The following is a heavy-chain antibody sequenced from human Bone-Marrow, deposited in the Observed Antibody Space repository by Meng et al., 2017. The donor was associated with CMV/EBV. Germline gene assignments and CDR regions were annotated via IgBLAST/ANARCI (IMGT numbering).Heavy chain of an antibody. CDR1: GFTFSSYG. V-gene: IGHV3-30*02. J-gene: IGHJ6*01. D-gene: IGHD6-13*01. CDR3: AKDHRRVAAATKHRYYYYGMDV. CDR2: IRYDGSNK. Sequence: GGSLRLSCAASGFTFSSYGMHWVRQAPGKGLEWVAFIRYDGSNKYYADSVKGRFTISRDNSKNTLYLQMNSLRAEDTAVYYCAKDHRRVAAATKHRYYYYGMDVWGQGPTVTVSS.